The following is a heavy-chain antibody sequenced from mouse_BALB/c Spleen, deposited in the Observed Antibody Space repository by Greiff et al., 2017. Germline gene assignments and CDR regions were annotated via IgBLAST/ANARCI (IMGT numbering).Heavy chain of an antibody. J-gene: IGHJ4*01. CDR2: ISSGGGST. CDR3: ARQGYGNYEGAMDY. V-gene: IGHV5-12-1*01. D-gene: IGHD2-10*02. CDR1: GFAFSSYD. Sequence: EVKVVESGGGLVKPGGSLKLSCAASGFAFSSYDMSWVRQTPEKRLEWVAYISSGGGSTYYPDTVKGRFTISRDNAKNTLYLQMSSLKSEDTAMYYCARQGYGNYEGAMDYWGQGTSVTVSS.